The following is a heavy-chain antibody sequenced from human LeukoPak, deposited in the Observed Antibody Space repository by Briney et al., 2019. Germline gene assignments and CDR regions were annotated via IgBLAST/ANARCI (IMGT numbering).Heavy chain of an antibody. J-gene: IGHJ4*02. Sequence: SETLSLTCAVYGGSFSGYYWSWIRQPPGKGLEWIGEINHSGSTNYNPSLKSRVTISVDTSKNQFSLKLKSVTAADTAVYYCARDIVVGVDYWGQGTLVTVSS. CDR2: INHSGST. CDR3: ARDIVVGVDY. D-gene: IGHD2-15*01. CDR1: GGSFSGYY. V-gene: IGHV4-34*01.